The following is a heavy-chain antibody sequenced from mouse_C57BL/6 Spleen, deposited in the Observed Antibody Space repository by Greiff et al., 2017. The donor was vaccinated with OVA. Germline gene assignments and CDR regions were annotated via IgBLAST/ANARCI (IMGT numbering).Heavy chain of an antibody. CDR2: IYPGDGDT. CDR3: ASSPLFITTVDWFAY. J-gene: IGHJ3*01. Sequence: QVQLQQSGAELVKPGASVKISCKASGYAFSSYWMNWVKQRPGKGLEWIGQIYPGDGDTNYNGKFKGKATLTADKSSSTAYMQLSSLTSEDSAVYFCASSPLFITTVDWFAYWGQGTLVTVSA. V-gene: IGHV1-80*01. D-gene: IGHD1-1*01. CDR1: GYAFSSYW.